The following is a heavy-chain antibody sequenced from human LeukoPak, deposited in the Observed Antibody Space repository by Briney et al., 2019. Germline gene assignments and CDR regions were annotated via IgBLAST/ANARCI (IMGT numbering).Heavy chain of an antibody. CDR2: ISGSGGST. Sequence: PGGSLRLSCAASGFTFSSYAMSWVRQAPGKGLEWVSAISGSGGSTYYADSVKGRFTISRDNSKSTLYLQMNSLRAEDTAVYYCAKDLTSGATRLAAMGTHAFDIWGQGTMVTVSS. J-gene: IGHJ3*02. CDR1: GFTFSSYA. CDR3: AKDLTSGATRLAAMGTHAFDI. V-gene: IGHV3-23*01. D-gene: IGHD3-16*01.